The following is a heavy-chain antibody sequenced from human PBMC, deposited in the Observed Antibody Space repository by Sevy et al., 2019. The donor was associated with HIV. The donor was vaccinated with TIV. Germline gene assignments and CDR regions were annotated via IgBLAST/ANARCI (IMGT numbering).Heavy chain of an antibody. Sequence: ASVKVSCKASGYNFTDYYMHWVRQAPGQGLEWMGWINPNSGDTNYAQKFQDRVTMTRDTSISTAYMELSRLRSDDMAVFYCASFANAADTQDYWGQGTLVTVSS. CDR3: ASFANAADTQDY. J-gene: IGHJ4*02. D-gene: IGHD3-16*01. V-gene: IGHV1-2*02. CDR2: INPNSGDT. CDR1: GYNFTDYY.